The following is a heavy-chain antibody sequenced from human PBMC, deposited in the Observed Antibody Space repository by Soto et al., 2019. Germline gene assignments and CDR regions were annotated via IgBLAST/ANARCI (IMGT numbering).Heavy chain of an antibody. CDR2: IISSSSTI. Sequence: EVQLVESGGGLVQPGWSLRLSCAASGFTFSSSSMNWVRQAPGQGLEWVSYIISSSSTIYYADSVKGRFTISRDNAKNSLYLQMNSLRDEDTAVYYGARSWNYNYWGQGTLVTVSS. V-gene: IGHV3-48*02. CDR3: ARSWNYNY. CDR1: GFTFSSSS. J-gene: IGHJ4*02. D-gene: IGHD1-7*01.